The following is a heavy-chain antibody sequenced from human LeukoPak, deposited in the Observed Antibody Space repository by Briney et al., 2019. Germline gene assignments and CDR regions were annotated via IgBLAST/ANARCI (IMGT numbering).Heavy chain of an antibody. D-gene: IGHD3-9*01. Sequence: SETLSLTCAVSGGSISSGGYSWSWIRQPPGKGLEWIGYIYHSGSTYYNPSLKSRVTISVDRSKNQFSLKLSSVTAADTAVYYCAREKVLTDLKDPGWFDPWGQGTLVTVSS. CDR3: AREKVLTDLKDPGWFDP. J-gene: IGHJ5*02. CDR2: IYHSGST. CDR1: GGSISSGGYS. V-gene: IGHV4-30-2*01.